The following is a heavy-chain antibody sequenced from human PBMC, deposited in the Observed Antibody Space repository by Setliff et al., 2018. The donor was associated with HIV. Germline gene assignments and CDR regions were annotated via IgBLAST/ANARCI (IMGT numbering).Heavy chain of an antibody. CDR2: IYYSGST. J-gene: IGHJ3*02. CDR1: GGSIYGSDYY. V-gene: IGHV4-39*01. D-gene: IGHD5-18*01. CDR3: ARRQQLWLLYAFDI. Sequence: PSETLSLTCTVSGGSIYGSDYYWGWIRQPPGKGLESIGSIYYSGSTYYNPSLKSRVTISVDTSKNQFSLKLSSVTAADTAVYYCARRQQLWLLYAFDIWGQGTMVTVSS.